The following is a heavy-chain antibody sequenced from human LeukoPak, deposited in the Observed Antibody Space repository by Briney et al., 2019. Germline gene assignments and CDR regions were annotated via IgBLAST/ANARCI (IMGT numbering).Heavy chain of an antibody. CDR3: ARDQGYQLFDP. Sequence: PGGSLPLSCAASGFPFRTYWMHCLGQAPGKALVWGSRITGGGSSTTCADCVEGRFTNTRDNAKNTLYLQMNRLRAEETAVYCCARDQGYQLFDPWGQGTLVTVSS. J-gene: IGHJ5*02. D-gene: IGHD2-2*01. CDR1: GFPFRTYW. V-gene: IGHV3-74*01. CDR2: ITGGGSST.